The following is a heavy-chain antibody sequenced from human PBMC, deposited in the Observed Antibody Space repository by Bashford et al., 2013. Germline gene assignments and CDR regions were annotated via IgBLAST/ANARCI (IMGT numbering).Heavy chain of an antibody. CDR3: ARGYSHRYSYRLGGPSMDV. V-gene: IGHV4-59*08. Sequence: SSETLSLTCTVSGGSISGYYWSWIRQPPGKGLEWIGYINYSGYTKNNPSLTSRVTLSVDTSKNQFSLELSSVTAADTAVYYCARGYSHRYSYRLGGPSMDVWGPRDHG. J-gene: IGHJ6*01. D-gene: IGHD5-18*01. CDR2: INYSGYT. CDR1: GGSISGYY.